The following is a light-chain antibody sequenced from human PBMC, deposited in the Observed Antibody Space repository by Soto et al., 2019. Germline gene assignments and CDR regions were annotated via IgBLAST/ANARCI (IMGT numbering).Light chain of an antibody. V-gene: IGKV3-20*01. J-gene: IGKJ2*01. Sequence: EIVLTQSPGTLSLSPGERATLACRASQSVSSSYLAWYQQKPGQATRLLLYGASSRATGIPDRFSGSGSGTDLTLNISSLEPEDFAVYYCQPYGSSRSFGQGTKLEIK. CDR2: GAS. CDR3: QPYGSSRS. CDR1: QSVSSSY.